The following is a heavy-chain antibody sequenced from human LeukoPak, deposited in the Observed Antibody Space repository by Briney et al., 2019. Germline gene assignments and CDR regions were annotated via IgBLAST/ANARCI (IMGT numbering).Heavy chain of an antibody. J-gene: IGHJ4*02. CDR1: GYTFTSYG. CDR3: ARDLSYSSGWYDNY. Sequence: ASVKVSGKASGYTFTSYGISWVRQAPGQGLEWMGWISAYNGNTNYAQKLQGRVTMTTDTSTSTAYMGLRSLRSDDTAVYYCARDLSYSSGWYDNYWGQGTLVTVSS. CDR2: ISAYNGNT. V-gene: IGHV1-18*01. D-gene: IGHD6-19*01.